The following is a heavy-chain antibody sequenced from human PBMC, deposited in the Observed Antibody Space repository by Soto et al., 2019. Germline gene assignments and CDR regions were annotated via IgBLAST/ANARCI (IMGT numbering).Heavy chain of an antibody. CDR3: TTDPGDYADF. D-gene: IGHD4-17*01. J-gene: IGHJ4*02. CDR1: GITFTNAW. Sequence: EVQLVESGGDLVKPGGSLRLSCAASGITFTNAWMSWVRQAPGKGLEWVGRIKNRADGGTTDYAAPVRGRFTISRDDSKNTLFLQMNSLEAEDTAVYYCTTDPGDYADFWGQGTLVTVSS. CDR2: IKNRADGGTT. V-gene: IGHV3-15*01.